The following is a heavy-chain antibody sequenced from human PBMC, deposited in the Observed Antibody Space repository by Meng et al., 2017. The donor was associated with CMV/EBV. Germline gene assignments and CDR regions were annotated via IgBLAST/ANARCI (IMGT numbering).Heavy chain of an antibody. Sequence: GESLKISCAASGFTVSSNYMSWVRQAPGKGLEWVSVIYSGGSTYYADSVKGRFTISRDNSKNTLYLQMNSLRVEDTAVYYCARAVGRAALTYYYGMDVWGQGTTVTVSS. V-gene: IGHV3-53*01. CDR1: GFTVSSNY. CDR3: ARAVGRAALTYYYGMDV. J-gene: IGHJ6*02. D-gene: IGHD6-6*01. CDR2: IYSGGST.